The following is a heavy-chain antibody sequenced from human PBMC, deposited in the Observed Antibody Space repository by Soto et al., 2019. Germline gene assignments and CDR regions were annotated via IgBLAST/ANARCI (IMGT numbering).Heavy chain of an antibody. CDR2: ISYDGSNK. CDR1: GFTFSSYG. V-gene: IGHV3-30*18. D-gene: IGHD2-8*01. Sequence: LRLSCAASGFTFSSYGMHWVRQAPGKGLEWVAVISYDGSNKYYADSVKGRFTISRDNSKNTLYLQMNSLRAEDTAVYYCAKDTSYCTNGVCYGFDYWGQGTLVTVSS. CDR3: AKDTSYCTNGVCYGFDY. J-gene: IGHJ4*02.